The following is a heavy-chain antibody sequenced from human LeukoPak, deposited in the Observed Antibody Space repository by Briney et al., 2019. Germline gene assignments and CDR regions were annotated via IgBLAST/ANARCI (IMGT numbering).Heavy chain of an antibody. CDR2: TRNRANSYTT. Sequence: GGSLRLSCAASGFTLSDHYMDWVRQAPGKGLEWVGRTRNRANSYTTDYAASVKGRFTISRDDLKSSLYLQMNSLRTEDTAVYYCTPNLFDYWGQGTLVTVSS. V-gene: IGHV3-72*01. J-gene: IGHJ4*02. CDR3: TPNLFDY. CDR1: GFTLSDHY.